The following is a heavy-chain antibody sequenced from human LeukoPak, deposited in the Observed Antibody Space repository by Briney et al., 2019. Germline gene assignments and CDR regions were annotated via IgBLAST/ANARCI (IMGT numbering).Heavy chain of an antibody. V-gene: IGHV4-59*08. Sequence: SETLSLTCTVSGGSISSYYWSWIRQPPGKGLEWIGYIYYSGSTNYNPSLKSRVTISVDTSKNQFSLKLSSVTAADTAVYYCARHAKDRGGLGAFDIWGQGTMVTVSS. CDR3: ARHAKDRGGLGAFDI. CDR1: GGSISSYY. D-gene: IGHD3-16*01. J-gene: IGHJ3*02. CDR2: IYYSGST.